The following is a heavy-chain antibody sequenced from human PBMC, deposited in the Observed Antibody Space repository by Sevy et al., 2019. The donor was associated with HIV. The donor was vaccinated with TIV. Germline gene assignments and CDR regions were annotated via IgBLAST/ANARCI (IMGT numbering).Heavy chain of an antibody. D-gene: IGHD2-21*01. J-gene: IGHJ4*02. CDR1: GFSYSSDG. V-gene: IGHV3-30*02. CDR3: VKEGGGEGGDH. CDR2: IQYDGSNK. Sequence: GGSLRLSCAASGFSYSSDGMHWVRQAPGKGLEWVAYIQYDGSNKEYADSVKGRFIISRDNSKNTLDLQMNSLRVEDTAVYYCVKEGGGEGGDHWGQGTLVTVSS.